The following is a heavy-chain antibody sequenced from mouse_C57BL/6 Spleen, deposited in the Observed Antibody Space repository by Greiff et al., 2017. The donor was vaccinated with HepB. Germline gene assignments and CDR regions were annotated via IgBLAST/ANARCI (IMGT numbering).Heavy chain of an antibody. CDR2: IDPSDSYT. CDR1: GYTFTSYW. V-gene: IGHV1-59*01. J-gene: IGHJ2*01. CDR3: ARDYYGSSGRFDY. Sequence: VQLQQPGAELVRPGTSVKLSCKASGYTFTSYWMHWVKQRPGQGLEWIGVIDPSDSYTNYNQKFKGKATLTVDTSSSTAYMQLSSLTSEDSAVYYCARDYYGSSGRFDYWGQGTTLTVSS. D-gene: IGHD1-1*01.